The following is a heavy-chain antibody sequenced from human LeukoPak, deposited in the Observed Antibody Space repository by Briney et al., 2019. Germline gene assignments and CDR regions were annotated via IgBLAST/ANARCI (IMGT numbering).Heavy chain of an antibody. CDR1: GFTFSSYE. V-gene: IGHV3-48*03. CDR3: ARGEDYGTNSFDY. Sequence: GGSLRPSCAASGFTFSSYEMNWVRQAPGKGLEWVSYITTSGRTIYYADSVKGRFTISRDNAKNSLHLQMNSLRAEDTAVYYCARGEDYGTNSFDYWGQGTLVTVSS. CDR2: ITTSGRTI. J-gene: IGHJ4*02. D-gene: IGHD4-17*01.